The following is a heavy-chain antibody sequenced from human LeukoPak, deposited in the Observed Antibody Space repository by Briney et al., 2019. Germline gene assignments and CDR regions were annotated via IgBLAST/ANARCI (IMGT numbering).Heavy chain of an antibody. CDR1: GDPIRSYY. Sequence: SETLSLTCSVSGDPIRSYYWSWLRQPPGKGLEWLGYIYYSGSTNYNASLKGRVTISVDTAKSQFSLKLSSVTAADTAVYYCARGDVLRWYFDLWGRGTLVTVS. J-gene: IGHJ2*01. CDR3: ARGDVLRWYFDL. V-gene: IGHV4-59*01. CDR2: IYYSGST. D-gene: IGHD2/OR15-2a*01.